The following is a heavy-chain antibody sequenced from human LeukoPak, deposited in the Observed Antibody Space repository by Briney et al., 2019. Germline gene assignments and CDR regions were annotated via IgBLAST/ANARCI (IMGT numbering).Heavy chain of an antibody. CDR2: ISYDGSNK. CDR1: GFTFSSYG. CDR3: AKEGRSLYYFDY. Sequence: QPGRSLRLSCAASGFTFSSYGMHWVRQAPGKGLEWVAVISYDGSNKYYADSVKGRFTISRDNSKNTLYLQMNSLRAEDTAVYYCAKEGRSLYYFDYWGQGTLVTVSP. V-gene: IGHV3-30*18. J-gene: IGHJ4*02.